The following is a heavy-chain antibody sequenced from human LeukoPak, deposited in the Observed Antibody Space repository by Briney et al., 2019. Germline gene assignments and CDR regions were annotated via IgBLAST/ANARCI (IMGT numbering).Heavy chain of an antibody. D-gene: IGHD3-9*01. CDR3: ARDHTYYDILTGYYPLYYFDY. Sequence: ASVKVSCKASGYTFTSYAMHWVRQAPGQRLEWMGWINAGNGNTKYSQKFQGRVTITRDTSASTAYMELSSLRSEDTAVYYCARDHTYYDILTGYYPLYYFDYWGQGTLVTVSS. CDR1: GYTFTSYA. J-gene: IGHJ4*02. CDR2: INAGNGNT. V-gene: IGHV1-3*01.